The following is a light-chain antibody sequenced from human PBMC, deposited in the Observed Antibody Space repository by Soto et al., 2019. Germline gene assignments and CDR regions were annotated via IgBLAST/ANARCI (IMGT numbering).Light chain of an antibody. CDR2: DAS. V-gene: IGKV3D-15*01. CDR3: QQYGDLPVA. J-gene: IGKJ4*01. CDR1: QSVGSK. Sequence: EIVMTQSPPTLSVSPGERATLSCRASQSVGSKLAWYQPRPGQSPRLLIYDASNRATGIPARFSGSGSGTEFSLTISSLQPEDFAVYSCQQYGDLPVAFGGGTKVEIK.